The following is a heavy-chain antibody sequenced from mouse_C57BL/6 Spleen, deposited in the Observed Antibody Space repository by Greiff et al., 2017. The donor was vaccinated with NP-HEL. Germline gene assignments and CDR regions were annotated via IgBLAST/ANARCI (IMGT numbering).Heavy chain of an antibody. CDR3: TENYGSSPYYFDY. V-gene: IGHV6-3*01. CDR2: IRLKSDNYAT. D-gene: IGHD1-1*01. J-gene: IGHJ2*01. CDR1: GFTFSNYW. Sequence: EVMLVESGGGLVQPGGSMKLSCVASGFTFSNYWMNWVRQSPEKGLEWVAQIRLKSDNYATHYAESVKGRFTISRDDSKSSVYLQMNNLRAEDTGIYYCTENYGSSPYYFDYWGQGTTLTVSS.